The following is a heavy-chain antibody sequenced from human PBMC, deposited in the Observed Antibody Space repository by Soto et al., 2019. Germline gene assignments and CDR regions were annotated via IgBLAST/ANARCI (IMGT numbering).Heavy chain of an antibody. D-gene: IGHD6-13*01. J-gene: IGHJ6*03. CDR1: GGSFSGYY. V-gene: IGHV4-34*01. CDR2: INHSGST. CDR3: ARGIIAAAGTVNYYMDV. Sequence: SETLSLTCAVYGGSFSGYYWSWIRQPPGKGLEWIGEINHSGSTNYNPSLKSRVTISVDTSKNQFSLKLSSVTAADTAVYYCARGIIAAAGTVNYYMDVWGKGTTVTVSS.